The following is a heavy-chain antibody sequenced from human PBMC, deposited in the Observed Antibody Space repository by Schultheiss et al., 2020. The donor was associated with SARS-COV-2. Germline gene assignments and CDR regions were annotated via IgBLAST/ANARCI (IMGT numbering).Heavy chain of an antibody. D-gene: IGHD3-3*01. CDR2: IYYSGST. J-gene: IGHJ4*02. V-gene: IGHV4-61*05. CDR1: GGSISSSSYY. Sequence: SETLSLTCTVSGGSISSSSYYWGWIRQPPGKGLEWIGYIYYSGSTNYNPSLKSRVTISVDTSKNQFSLKLSSVTAADTAVYYCARTDLGATDYWGQGTLVTVSS. CDR3: ARTDLGATDY.